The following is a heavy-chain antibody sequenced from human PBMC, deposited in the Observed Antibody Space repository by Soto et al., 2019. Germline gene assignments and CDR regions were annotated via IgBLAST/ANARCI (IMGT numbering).Heavy chain of an antibody. Sequence: SETLSLTCAVYGGSFSGYYWSWIRQPPGKGLEWIGEINHSGSTNYSPSLKSRVTISVDTSKNQFSLKLSSVTAADTAVYYCARDGYRYQLLNFDYWGQGTLVTVS. V-gene: IGHV4-34*01. J-gene: IGHJ4*02. CDR1: GGSFSGYY. CDR2: INHSGST. CDR3: ARDGYRYQLLNFDY. D-gene: IGHD2-2*01.